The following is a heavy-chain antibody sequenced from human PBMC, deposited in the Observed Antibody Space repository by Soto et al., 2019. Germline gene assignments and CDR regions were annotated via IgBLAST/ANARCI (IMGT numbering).Heavy chain of an antibody. Sequence: TSVTRRLTCSVYGGCISNLDYFWAWILHPPGQALEYIGYIDKRATTYYNPSFESRVAIAVDTSKSHFSLNVTSVTASDTALYFFASGRYCLTASSFPSCFD. CDR3: ASGRYCLTASSFPSCFD. CDR1: GGCISNLDYF. J-gene: IGHJ3*01. V-gene: IGHV4-30-4*01. CDR2: IDKRATT. D-gene: IGHD7-27*01.